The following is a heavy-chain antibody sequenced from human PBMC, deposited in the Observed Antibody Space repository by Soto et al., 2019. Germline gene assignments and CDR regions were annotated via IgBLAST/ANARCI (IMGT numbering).Heavy chain of an antibody. Sequence: QPGGSLRLSCAASGFTFSSYGMHWVRQAPGKGLEWVAVISYDGSNKYYADSVKGRFTISRDNSKNTLYLQMNSLRAEDTAVYYCAKASGRTYYDKVYWGQGTLVTVSS. CDR3: AKASGRTYYDKVY. CDR2: ISYDGSNK. CDR1: GFTFSSYG. D-gene: IGHD3-22*01. V-gene: IGHV3-30*18. J-gene: IGHJ4*02.